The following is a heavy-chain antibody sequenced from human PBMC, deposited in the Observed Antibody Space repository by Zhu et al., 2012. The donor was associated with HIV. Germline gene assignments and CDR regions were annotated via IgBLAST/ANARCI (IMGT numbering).Heavy chain of an antibody. D-gene: IGHD3-10*01. Sequence: QVQVQQWGAGLLKPSETLSLTCAVYGGSFSGFYWSWIRQPPGKGLEWIGEISQSGDSNYVPSLKSRVTLSVDTSKNQFSLKLNSVTAADTAVYYCARGGFRYSASGSYSFDYWGQGTLVTVSS. CDR2: ISQSGDS. CDR3: ARGGFRYSASGSYSFDY. V-gene: IGHV4-34*01. CDR1: GGSFSGFY. J-gene: IGHJ4*02.